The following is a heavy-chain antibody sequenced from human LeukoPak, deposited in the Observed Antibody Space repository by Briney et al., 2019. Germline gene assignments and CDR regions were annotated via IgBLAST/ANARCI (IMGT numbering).Heavy chain of an antibody. V-gene: IGHV3-53*01. Sequence: PGGSLRLSCAASGFTFSSNYMSWVRQAPGKGLEWVSVIYSGSSTYYADSVKGRFTISRDNSKNTLYLQMNSLRVEDTAVYYCTSWGDTTAEYFQRWGQGTLVTVSS. CDR1: GFTFSSNY. D-gene: IGHD2-21*02. CDR2: IYSGSST. CDR3: TSWGDTTAEYFQR. J-gene: IGHJ1*01.